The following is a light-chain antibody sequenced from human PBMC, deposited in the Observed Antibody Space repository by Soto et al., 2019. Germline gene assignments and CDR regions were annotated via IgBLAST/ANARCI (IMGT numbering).Light chain of an antibody. CDR2: KAS. Sequence: DIQMTQSPSTLSASVGDRVTITCRASQSISSWLAWYQQKPGKAPKLLIYKASSFESGVPSRFSGSGSGTEFTLTFSRLQPDGFASYYCQQYNSSPWTFGQGTKVEIK. J-gene: IGKJ1*01. V-gene: IGKV1-5*03. CDR3: QQYNSSPWT. CDR1: QSISSW.